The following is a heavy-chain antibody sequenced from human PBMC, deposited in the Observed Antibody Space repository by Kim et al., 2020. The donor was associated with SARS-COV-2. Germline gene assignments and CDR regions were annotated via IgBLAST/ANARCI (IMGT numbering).Heavy chain of an antibody. D-gene: IGHD6-19*01. CDR1: GFTFSSYA. CDR2: IYSGGSST. Sequence: GGSLRLSCAASGFTFSSYAMSWVRQAPGKGLEWVSVIYSGGSSTYYADSVKGRFTISRDNSKNTLYLQMNSLRAEDTAVYYCAKDIPIAVAGSDAFDIWGQGTMVTVSS. V-gene: IGHV3-23*03. J-gene: IGHJ3*02. CDR3: AKDIPIAVAGSDAFDI.